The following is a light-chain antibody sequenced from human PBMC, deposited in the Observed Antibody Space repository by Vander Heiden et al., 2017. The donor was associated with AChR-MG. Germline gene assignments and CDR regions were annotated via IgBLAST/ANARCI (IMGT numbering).Light chain of an antibody. Sequence: QSALTQPASVSGSPGQSITISCTGTSSDIGGYNYVSWYQQHPGKAPNLVIFAVFERPSGVSNRFSGSKSGNPASLSISGLQAEDEADYYCSSYTSRSTLIFGGGTKLTVL. V-gene: IGLV2-14*03. CDR1: SSDIGGYNY. CDR2: AVF. CDR3: SSYTSRSTLI. J-gene: IGLJ2*01.